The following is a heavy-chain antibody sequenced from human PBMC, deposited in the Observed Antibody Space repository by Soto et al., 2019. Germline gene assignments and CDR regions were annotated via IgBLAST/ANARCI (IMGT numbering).Heavy chain of an antibody. CDR1: GGSISSYY. CDR3: ARGYCSSTSCYVFDP. D-gene: IGHD2-2*01. Sequence: PSETLSLTCTVSGGSISSYYWSWIRQPPGKGLEWIGYIYYSGSTNYNPSLKSRVTISVDTSKNQFSLKLSSVTPEDTAVYYCARGYCSSTSCYVFDPWGQGTLVTVSS. J-gene: IGHJ5*02. CDR2: IYYSGST. V-gene: IGHV4-59*12.